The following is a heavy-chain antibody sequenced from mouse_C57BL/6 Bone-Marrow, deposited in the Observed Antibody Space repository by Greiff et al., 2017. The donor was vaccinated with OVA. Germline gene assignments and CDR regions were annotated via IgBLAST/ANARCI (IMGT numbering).Heavy chain of an antibody. CDR3: ARQEYDYSYWYFDV. D-gene: IGHD2-4*01. J-gene: IGHJ1*03. V-gene: IGHV1-55*01. CDR2: IYPGSGST. CDR1: GYTFTSYW. Sequence: QVQLQQPGAELVKPGASVKMSCKASGYTFTSYWITWVKQRPGQGLEWIGDIYPGSGSTNYNEKFKSKATLTVDTSSSTAYMQLSSLTSEDSAVYYCARQEYDYSYWYFDVWGTVTTVTVSS.